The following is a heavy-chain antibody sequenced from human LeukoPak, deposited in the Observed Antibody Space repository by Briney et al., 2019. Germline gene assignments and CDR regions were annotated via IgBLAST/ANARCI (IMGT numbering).Heavy chain of an antibody. J-gene: IGHJ6*02. D-gene: IGHD3-3*01. CDR3: ARDQQYYDFWSGYWYGMDI. CDR2: INPNSGGT. V-gene: IGHV1-2*04. Sequence: ASVTVSCTASGYTFTGYYMHWVRQAPGQGLEWMGWINPNSGGTNYALKFQGWVTMTRDTSISTAYMELSRLRSDDTAVYYCARDQQYYDFWSGYWYGMDIWGQGTTVTVSS. CDR1: GYTFTGYY.